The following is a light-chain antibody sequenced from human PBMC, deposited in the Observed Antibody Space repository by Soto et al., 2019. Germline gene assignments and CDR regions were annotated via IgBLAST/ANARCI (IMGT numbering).Light chain of an antibody. CDR2: AAS. V-gene: IGKV1-8*01. J-gene: IGKJ1*01. CDR3: QQYYSYPVT. CDR1: QGISGY. Sequence: AIRMTQSPSSLSASTGDRVTITCRASQGISGYLAWYQQKPGKAPKLLIYAASTLQSGVPSRFSGSGSGTDFTLTISCLQSEDFATYYCQQYYSYPVTFGQGTKVEIK.